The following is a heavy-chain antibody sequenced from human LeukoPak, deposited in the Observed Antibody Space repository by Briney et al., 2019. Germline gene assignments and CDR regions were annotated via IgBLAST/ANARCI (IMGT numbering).Heavy chain of an antibody. V-gene: IGHV4-31*03. D-gene: IGHD3-10*01. CDR1: GGSISSSSYY. CDR2: IYYSGST. J-gene: IGHJ4*02. CDR3: VVEHGSVSGYYFDY. Sequence: SETLSLTCTVSGGSISSSSYYWGWIRQPPGKGLEWIGYIYYSGSTYYNPSLKSRVTISVDTSKNQFSLKLSSVTAADTAVYYCVVEHGSVSGYYFDYWGQGTLVTVSS.